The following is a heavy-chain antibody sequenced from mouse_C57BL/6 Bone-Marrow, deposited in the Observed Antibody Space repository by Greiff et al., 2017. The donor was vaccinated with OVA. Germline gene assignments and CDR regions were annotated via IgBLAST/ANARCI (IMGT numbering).Heavy chain of an antibody. CDR1: GFTFSSYG. J-gene: IGHJ2*01. V-gene: IGHV5-6*03. D-gene: IGHD1-1*01. CDR2: ISSGGGYT. Sequence: EVKLEESGGGLVKPGGSLKLSCAASGFTFSSYGMSWVRQTPDQRLEWVATISSGGGYTYYPDSVKGRFTISRDKANNTLYLQMSSLKSEDSAVYYCVRHYYGSSDYWGQGTTLTVSS. CDR3: VRHYYGSSDY.